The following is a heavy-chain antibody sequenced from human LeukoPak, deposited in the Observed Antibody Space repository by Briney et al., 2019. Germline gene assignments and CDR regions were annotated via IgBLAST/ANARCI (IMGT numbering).Heavy chain of an antibody. V-gene: IGHV4-59*08. D-gene: IGHD2-15*01. CDR2: IYYSGST. Sequence: SETLSLTCTVSGGSISSYYWSWIRQPPGKGLEWIGYIYYSGSTNYNPSLKSRVTISVDTSKNQFSLKLSSVTAADTAVYYCARCSGGSCRRGVAFDIWGQGTMVTVSS. J-gene: IGHJ3*02. CDR3: ARCSGGSCRRGVAFDI. CDR1: GGSISSYY.